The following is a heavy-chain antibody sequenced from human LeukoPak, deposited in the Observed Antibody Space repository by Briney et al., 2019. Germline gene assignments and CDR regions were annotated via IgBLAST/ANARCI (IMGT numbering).Heavy chain of an antibody. J-gene: IGHJ4*02. V-gene: IGHV3-74*01. CDR2: INSEGKTT. CDR3: TRDITLTRGGRSDY. Sequence: GGSLRLSCAASGFTFSSYWMYWVRQAPGKGLVWVSRINSEGKTTNYADSVKGRFTISRDNAKNTLYLQMNSLRAEDTAVYYCTRDITLTRGGRSDYWGQGTLVTVSA. CDR1: GFTFSSYW. D-gene: IGHD3-10*01.